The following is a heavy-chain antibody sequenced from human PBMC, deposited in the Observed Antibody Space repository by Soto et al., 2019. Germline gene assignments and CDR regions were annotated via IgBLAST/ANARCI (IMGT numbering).Heavy chain of an antibody. V-gene: IGHV3-23*01. Sequence: EVQLLESGGGLVQPGGSLRLSCAASGFTFNSYAMHWVRQAPGKGLEWVSGISGFSAGSASTYFADSMKGRFIISSDNANNTLYLQMNNLRAEDTALYYCATVPLFFGLDDFDFWGHGTLVTVSS. CDR3: ATVPLFFGLDDFDF. CDR2: ISGFSAGSAST. D-gene: IGHD3-10*01. CDR1: GFTFNSYA. J-gene: IGHJ3*01.